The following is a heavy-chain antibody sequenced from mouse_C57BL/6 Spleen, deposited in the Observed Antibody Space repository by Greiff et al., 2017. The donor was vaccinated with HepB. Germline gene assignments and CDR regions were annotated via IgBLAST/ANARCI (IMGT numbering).Heavy chain of an antibody. CDR2: IDPSDSYT. CDR3: ARSDSSGYAVFDY. D-gene: IGHD3-2*02. CDR1: GYTFTSYW. J-gene: IGHJ2*01. Sequence: VQLQQSGAELVMPGASVKLSCKASGYTFTSYWMHWVKQRPGQGLEWIGEIDPSDSYTNYNQKFKGKSTLTVDKSSSTAYMQLSSLTSEDSAVYYCARSDSSGYAVFDYWGQGTTLTVSS. V-gene: IGHV1-69*01.